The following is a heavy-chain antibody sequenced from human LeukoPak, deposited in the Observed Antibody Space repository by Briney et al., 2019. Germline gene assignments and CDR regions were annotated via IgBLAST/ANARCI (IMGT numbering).Heavy chain of an antibody. J-gene: IGHJ6*03. CDR2: IYPGDSDT. V-gene: IGHV5-51*01. Sequence: GESLKISCKGSGYSFTNYWIGWVRQMPGKGLEWMGIIYPGDSDTRYSPSFQGQVTISADKSISTAYLQWSSLKAEDTAVYYCARDAYYDFWSGYYTDYYYYYMDVWGKGTTVTVSS. CDR3: ARDAYYDFWSGYYTDYYYYYMDV. D-gene: IGHD3-3*01. CDR1: GYSFTNYW.